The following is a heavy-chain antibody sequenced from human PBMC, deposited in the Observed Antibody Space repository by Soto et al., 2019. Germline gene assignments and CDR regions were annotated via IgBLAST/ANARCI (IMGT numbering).Heavy chain of an antibody. Sequence: QVQLVESGGGVVQPGRSLRLSCAASGFTFSSYAMHWVRQAPGKGLEWVAVISYDGSNKYYADSVKSRFTISRDNSKNTLYLQMNSLRAEDTAVYYCARDRRTPDYYYYYGMDVWGQGTTVTVSS. V-gene: IGHV3-30-3*01. J-gene: IGHJ6*02. CDR1: GFTFSSYA. CDR3: ARDRRTPDYYYYYGMDV. CDR2: ISYDGSNK.